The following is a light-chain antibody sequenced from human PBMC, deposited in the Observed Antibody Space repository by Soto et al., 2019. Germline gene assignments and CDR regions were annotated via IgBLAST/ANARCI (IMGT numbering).Light chain of an antibody. Sequence: DIQMTQSPSTLSASVGDRVTITCRASESVFIWVACYQQKPGRAPKLLIFDGMSLENGVPSRFSGDGSETEFTLTISSLQPDDFATYFWQQYSGNSFTVGQGPKLEI. CDR3: QQYSGNSFT. V-gene: IGKV1-5*01. J-gene: IGKJ2*01. CDR2: DGM. CDR1: ESVFIW.